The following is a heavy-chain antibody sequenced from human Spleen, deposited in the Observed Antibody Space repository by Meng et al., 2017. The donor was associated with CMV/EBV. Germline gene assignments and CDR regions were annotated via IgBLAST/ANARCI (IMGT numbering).Heavy chain of an antibody. CDR2: ISGSGGAT. Sequence: GESLKISCAASGFTFNSYAMNWVRQAPGKGLDWVSAISGSGGATYYADSVKGRFTISRDNSKSTLYLQMNSLRSEDTAVYYCTGDGSSSWYRRKFEYWGQGTLVTVSS. CDR3: TGDGSSSWYRRKFEY. V-gene: IGHV3-23*01. D-gene: IGHD6-13*01. J-gene: IGHJ4*02. CDR1: GFTFNSYA.